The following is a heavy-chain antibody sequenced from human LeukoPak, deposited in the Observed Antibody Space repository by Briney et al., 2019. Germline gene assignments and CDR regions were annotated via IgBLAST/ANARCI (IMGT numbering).Heavy chain of an antibody. CDR1: GFTFSSYG. CDR2: ISYDGSNK. CDR3: AKGSLPEDY. Sequence: GGSLRLSCAASGFTFSSYGMHWVRQAPGKGLEWVAVISYDGSNKYYADSVKGRFTISRDNSKNTLYLQMNSLRAEDTAVYYCAKGSLPEDYWGQGTLVTVSS. J-gene: IGHJ4*02. D-gene: IGHD5/OR15-5a*01. V-gene: IGHV3-30*18.